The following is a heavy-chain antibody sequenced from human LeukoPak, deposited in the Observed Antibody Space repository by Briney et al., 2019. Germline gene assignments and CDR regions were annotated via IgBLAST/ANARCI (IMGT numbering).Heavy chain of an antibody. CDR1: GFTFSSYA. V-gene: IGHV3-23*01. J-gene: IGHJ3*02. D-gene: IGHD4-17*01. CDR3: ARLRSAAFDI. Sequence: PGGSLRLSCAASGFTFSSYAMSWVRQAPGKGLEWVSAISGSGGSTYYPGSVKGRFTISRENAKNSLYLQMNSLRAGDTAVYYCARLRSAAFDIWGQGTMVTVSS. CDR2: ISGSGGST.